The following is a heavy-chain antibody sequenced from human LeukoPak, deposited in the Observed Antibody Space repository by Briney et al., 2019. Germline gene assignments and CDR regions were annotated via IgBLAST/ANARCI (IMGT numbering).Heavy chain of an antibody. V-gene: IGHV3-11*06. CDR3: ARALWSGPVYYGMDV. D-gene: IGHD3-10*01. J-gene: IGHJ6*02. Sequence: SMKGRFTISRDYAKNSLYLQMNSLRAEDTAVYYCARALWSGPVYYGMDVWGQGTTVTVSS.